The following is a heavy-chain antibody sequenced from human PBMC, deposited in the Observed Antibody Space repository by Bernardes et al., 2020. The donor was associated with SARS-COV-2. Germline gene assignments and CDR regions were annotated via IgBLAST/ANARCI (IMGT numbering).Heavy chain of an antibody. CDR3: ARVSFDGPFDY. V-gene: IGHV3-53*01. CDR2: IHTTEST. J-gene: IGHJ4*02. Sequence: GGSLRLSCAASGFSVSSNYMGWVRQPPGKGLEWVSVIHTTESTYYADSVKGRFTISRDDSKNTVYLQMNSVRAEDTAVYYCARVSFDGPFDYWGQGTLVTVSS. D-gene: IGHD3-9*01. CDR1: GFSVSSNY.